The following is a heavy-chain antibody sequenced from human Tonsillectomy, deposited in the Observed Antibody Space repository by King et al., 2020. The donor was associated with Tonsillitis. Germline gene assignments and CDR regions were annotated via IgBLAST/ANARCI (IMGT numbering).Heavy chain of an antibody. CDR1: GGSISSSSDY. CDR3: ARQRPYYCTGT. CDR2: IYYSGST. Sequence: QLPESGPGLVKPSETLSLTCSVSGGSISSSSDYWGWIRQPPGKGLEWIGSIYYSGSTYYNPSLKSRVTISVDTSKNQFSLKLSSVTAADTAVYFCARQRPYYCTGTWGQGTLVTVSS. V-gene: IGHV4-39*01. J-gene: IGHJ5*02. D-gene: IGHD2-8*02.